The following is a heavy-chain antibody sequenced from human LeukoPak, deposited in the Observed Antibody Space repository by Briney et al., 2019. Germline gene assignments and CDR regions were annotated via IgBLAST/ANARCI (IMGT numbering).Heavy chain of an antibody. CDR3: ARVSGELERRHFDY. Sequence: TGGSLRLSCAASGFTFSSYSMNWVRQAPGKGLEWVSSISSSSSYIYYADSVKGRFTTSRDNAKNSLYLQMNSLRAEDTAVYYCARVSGELERRHFDYWGQGTLVTVSS. V-gene: IGHV3-21*01. D-gene: IGHD1-1*01. CDR2: ISSSSSYI. CDR1: GFTFSSYS. J-gene: IGHJ4*02.